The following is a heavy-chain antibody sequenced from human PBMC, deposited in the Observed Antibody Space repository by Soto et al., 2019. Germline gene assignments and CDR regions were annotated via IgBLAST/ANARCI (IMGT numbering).Heavy chain of an antibody. J-gene: IGHJ6*02. CDR1: GGSFSGYY. V-gene: IGHV4-34*01. Sequence: PSETLSLTCAVYGGSFSGYYWSWIRQPPGKGLEWIGEINHSGSTNYNPSLKSRVTISVDTAKNQSSLKLSSVSAADTAVYYCARVPYYDFWGGYYTHYYYGMDVWGQGTTVTVSS. D-gene: IGHD3-3*01. CDR3: ARVPYYDFWGGYYTHYYYGMDV. CDR2: INHSGST.